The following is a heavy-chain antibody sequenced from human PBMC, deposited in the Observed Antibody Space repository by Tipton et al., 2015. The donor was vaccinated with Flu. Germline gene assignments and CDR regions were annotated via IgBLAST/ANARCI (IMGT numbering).Heavy chain of an antibody. Sequence: TLSLTCTVSGGPISSYYWSWIRQPPGKGLEWIGYIYYSGSTNYNPSLKSRVTISVDTSKNQFSLKLSSVTAADTAVYYCASSVARDAFDIWGQGTMVTVSS. CDR3: ASSVARDAFDI. D-gene: IGHD2-21*01. J-gene: IGHJ3*02. CDR2: IYYSGST. V-gene: IGHV4-59*01. CDR1: GGPISSYY.